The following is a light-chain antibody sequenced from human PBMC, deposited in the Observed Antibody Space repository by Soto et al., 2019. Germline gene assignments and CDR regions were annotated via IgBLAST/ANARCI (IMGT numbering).Light chain of an antibody. Sequence: QSVLTQPPSVSGAPGQRVTFSRTGSSSNIGAGYDVHWYQQLPGTAPKLLISANSNRPSGVPDRFSGSKSDTSASLAITGLQAEDEADYYCQSYDSSLSGVVFGGGTKLTVL. CDR2: ANS. CDR3: QSYDSSLSGVV. V-gene: IGLV1-40*01. J-gene: IGLJ2*01. CDR1: SSNIGAGYD.